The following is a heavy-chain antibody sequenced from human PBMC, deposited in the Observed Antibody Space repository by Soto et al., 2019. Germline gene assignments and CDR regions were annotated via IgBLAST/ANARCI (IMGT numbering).Heavy chain of an antibody. CDR3: AHRVLRTVFGLVTTTAIYFDF. V-gene: IGHV2-5*02. CDR2: IYWDDDK. Sequence: QITLNESGPTVVRPTETLTLTCRFSGFSLTTSGVGVGWIRQSPGKAPEWLALIYWDDDKPSSASLKSRLTITKDTSKNQVVLTVSDLDPTDTATYYCAHRVLRTVFGLVTTTAIYFDFWGQGTPVAVSS. J-gene: IGHJ4*02. D-gene: IGHD3-3*01. CDR1: GFSLTTSGVG.